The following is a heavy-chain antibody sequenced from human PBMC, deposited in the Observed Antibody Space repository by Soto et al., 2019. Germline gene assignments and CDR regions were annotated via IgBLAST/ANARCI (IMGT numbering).Heavy chain of an antibody. CDR1: GFTFSSYW. CDR3: ARGRYSSSWYFGKFDY. Sequence: GESLKISCAASGFTFSSYWMSWVRQAPGKGLEWVANIKQDGSEKYYVDSVKGRFTISRDNAKNSLYLQMNSLRAEDTAVYYCARGRYSSSWYFGKFDYWGQGTLVTVSS. D-gene: IGHD6-13*01. V-gene: IGHV3-7*03. CDR2: IKQDGSEK. J-gene: IGHJ4*02.